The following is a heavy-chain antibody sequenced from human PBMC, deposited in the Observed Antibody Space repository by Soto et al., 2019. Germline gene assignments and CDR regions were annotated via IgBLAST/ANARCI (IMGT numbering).Heavy chain of an antibody. CDR1: GGSLSGFP. V-gene: IGHV4-59*01. CDR2: IYHTGRS. D-gene: IGHD1-26*01. CDR3: ARDLAKGGGSAGFDY. Sequence: SETLSLTCSVSGGSLSGFPWIWIRQPPGKGLEWVGYIYHTGRSNYNPSLKSRLTISLDTSISTAYMALTRLRSDDTAVYYCARDLAKGGGSAGFDYWGQGTLVTVSS. J-gene: IGHJ4*02.